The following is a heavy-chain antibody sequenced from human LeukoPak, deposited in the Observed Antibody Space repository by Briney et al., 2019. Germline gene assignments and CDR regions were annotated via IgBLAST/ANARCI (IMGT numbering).Heavy chain of an antibody. D-gene: IGHD1-26*01. Sequence: GGSLRLSCAASAFTFNPYWMHWVRQVPGRGLEWVSRINGDESSTNYADSVKGRFTISRDNAKDTLYLHMNSLTAEDTAVYYCARGAKWAYYFDYWGQGTLVTASS. J-gene: IGHJ4*02. CDR3: ARGAKWAYYFDY. CDR1: AFTFNPYW. CDR2: INGDESST. V-gene: IGHV3-74*01.